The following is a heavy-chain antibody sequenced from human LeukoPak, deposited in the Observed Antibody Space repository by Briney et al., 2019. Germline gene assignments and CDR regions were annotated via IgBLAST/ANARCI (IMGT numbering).Heavy chain of an antibody. V-gene: IGHV4-38-2*02. Sequence: SETLSLTCTVSGYSISSGYYWGWIRQPPGKGLEWIGSIYHSGSTYYNPSLKSRVTISVDTSKNQFSLKLSSVTAADTAVYCCARINSRGMDVWGQGTTVTVSS. J-gene: IGHJ6*02. CDR1: GYSISSGYY. D-gene: IGHD2/OR15-2a*01. CDR3: ARINSRGMDV. CDR2: IYHSGST.